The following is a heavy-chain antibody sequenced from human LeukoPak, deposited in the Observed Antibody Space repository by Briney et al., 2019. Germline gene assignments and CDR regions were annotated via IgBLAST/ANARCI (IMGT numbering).Heavy chain of an antibody. J-gene: IGHJ4*02. CDR2: ISAYDGNT. V-gene: IGHV1-18*01. Sequence: ASVKVSCKASGYTFTSYGISWVRQAPGQGLEWMGWISAYDGNTNYAQKLQGRVTMTTDTSTSTAYMELRSLRSDDTAVYYCARGAADYYDSSGYYWGQGTLVTVSS. CDR1: GYTFTSYG. CDR3: ARGAADYYDSSGYY. D-gene: IGHD3-22*01.